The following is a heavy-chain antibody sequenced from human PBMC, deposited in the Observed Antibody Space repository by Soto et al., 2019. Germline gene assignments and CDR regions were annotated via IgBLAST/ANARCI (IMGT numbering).Heavy chain of an antibody. D-gene: IGHD1-1*01. V-gene: IGHV1-18*01. CDR1: SYTFTSYG. J-gene: IGHJ5*02. CDR2: INGYNGNT. Sequence: QVQLVQCGAEVKKPGASVKVSCKSSSYTFTSYGISWVRQALGQGLEWMGWINGYNGNTNYAQKLQGRVTMTTDTSTSTAYMELRSLRSDDKAVYHCARDEGYKWNDGGWFDPWGQGTLVTVSS. CDR3: ARDEGYKWNDGGWFDP.